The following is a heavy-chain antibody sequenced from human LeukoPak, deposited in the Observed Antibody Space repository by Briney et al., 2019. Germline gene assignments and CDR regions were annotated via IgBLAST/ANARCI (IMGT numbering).Heavy chain of an antibody. J-gene: IGHJ4*02. CDR2: IRSRAYGGTT. CDR1: GFTFGDYA. CDR3: TRGPRYCSGGSCFLNY. Sequence: GGSLRLSCTASGFTFGDYAMSWVRQAPGKGLEWVGFIRSRAYGGTTEYAVSVKGRFTISRDDSKSIAYLQMNSLKTEDTAVYYCTRGPRYCSGGSCFLNYWGQGTLVTVSS. V-gene: IGHV3-49*04. D-gene: IGHD2-15*01.